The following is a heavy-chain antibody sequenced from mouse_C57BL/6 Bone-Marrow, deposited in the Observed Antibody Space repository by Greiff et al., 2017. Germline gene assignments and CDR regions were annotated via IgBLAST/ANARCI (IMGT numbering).Heavy chain of an antibody. Sequence: VQLQQSGAELVRPGASVKLSCTASGFNIKDDYMHWVKQRPEQGLEWIGWFDPENGDTEYASKFQGKATLTADKSSNTAYLQLSSLTSEDTAVYYFSTLTGTGYFDVWGTGTTVTVSS. CDR2: FDPENGDT. D-gene: IGHD4-1*01. J-gene: IGHJ1*03. V-gene: IGHV14-4*01. CDR1: GFNIKDDY. CDR3: STLTGTGYFDV.